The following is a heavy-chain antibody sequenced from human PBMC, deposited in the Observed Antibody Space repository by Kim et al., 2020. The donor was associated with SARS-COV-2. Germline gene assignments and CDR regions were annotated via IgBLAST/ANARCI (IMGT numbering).Heavy chain of an antibody. Sequence: SVKVSCKASGGTFSSYAISWVRQAPGQGLEWMGGIIPIFGTANYAQKFQGRVTITADESTSTAYMELSSLRSEDTAVYYCARVWYYYGSGSYYYDYWGQGTLVTVSS. CDR2: IIPIFGTA. D-gene: IGHD3-10*01. CDR1: GGTFSSYA. CDR3: ARVWYYYGSGSYYYDY. J-gene: IGHJ4*02. V-gene: IGHV1-69*13.